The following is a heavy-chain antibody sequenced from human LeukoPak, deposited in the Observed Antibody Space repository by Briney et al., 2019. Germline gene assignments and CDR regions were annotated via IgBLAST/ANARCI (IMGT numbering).Heavy chain of an antibody. D-gene: IGHD1-7*01. CDR1: EFTFSTYW. CDR3: ATDLNYHIDS. V-gene: IGHV3-74*01. Sequence: GGSLRLSCAASEFTFSTYWMHWVRQAPGKGLLWVSQINSDGSSTSYADSVKGRFTISRDNAKNTLYLLMNSLRVEDTAVYYCATDLNYHIDSWGQGTLVTVSS. CDR2: INSDGSST. J-gene: IGHJ4*02.